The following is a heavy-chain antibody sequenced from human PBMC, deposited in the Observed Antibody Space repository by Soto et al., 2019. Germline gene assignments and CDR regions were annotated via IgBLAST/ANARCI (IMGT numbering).Heavy chain of an antibody. CDR1: GGSISTYY. J-gene: IGHJ5*02. Sequence: QVQLQESGPGLVKPSETLSLTCTVSGGSISTYYWSWIRQPPGKGLEWIGYIYYSGSSNYSPSLRSRVTISVDTSKNQSSLRLRSVLAADTAVYYCARHVVQGGYANAFDPWGQGTLVTVSS. D-gene: IGHD5-12*01. CDR3: ARHVVQGGYANAFDP. CDR2: IYYSGSS. V-gene: IGHV4-59*08.